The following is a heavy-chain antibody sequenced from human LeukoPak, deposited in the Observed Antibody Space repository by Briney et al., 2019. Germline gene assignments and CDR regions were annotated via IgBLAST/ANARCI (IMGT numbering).Heavy chain of an antibody. V-gene: IGHV3-30*02. CDR1: GFTFSSYG. J-gene: IGHJ4*02. CDR2: IRYDGSNK. Sequence: PGGSLRLSCAASGFTFSSYGMHWVRQAPGKGLEWVAFIRYDGSNKYYADSVKGRFTISRDNSKNTLYLQMNSLRAEDTAVYYCAKDARRASYCGGDCYPHFDYWGLGTLVTVSS. D-gene: IGHD2-21*01. CDR3: AKDARRASYCGGDCYPHFDY.